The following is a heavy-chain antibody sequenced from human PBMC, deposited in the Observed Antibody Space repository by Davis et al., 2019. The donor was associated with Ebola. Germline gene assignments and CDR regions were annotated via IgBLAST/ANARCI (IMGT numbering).Heavy chain of an antibody. Sequence: SQTLSLTCGISGDSVSSNTAAWNWIRQSPSRGLEWLGRTYYRSTWYVDYAVSVKGRMTITSDTSKNQFSLQLTSVTPEDTAAYYCARDPPYDQGYDYWGQGILVTVSS. D-gene: IGHD3-22*01. V-gene: IGHV6-1*01. CDR2: TYYRSTWYV. J-gene: IGHJ4*02. CDR3: ARDPPYDQGYDY. CDR1: GDSVSSNTAA.